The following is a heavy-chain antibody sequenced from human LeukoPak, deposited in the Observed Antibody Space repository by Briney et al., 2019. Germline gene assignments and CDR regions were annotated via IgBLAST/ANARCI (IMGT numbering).Heavy chain of an antibody. J-gene: IGHJ6*03. Sequence: SETLSLTCTVSGGSIRSSSTYYWGWIRQPPGKGLEWIGSIYYSGSSYYNPSLKSRLTISVDTSKNQLSLKLSSVTAADTAVYYCARGSGNSYYYYYYMDVWGKGATVTVSS. V-gene: IGHV4-39*07. CDR3: ARGSGNSYYYYYYMDV. D-gene: IGHD4-23*01. CDR1: GGSIRSSSTYY. CDR2: IYYSGSS.